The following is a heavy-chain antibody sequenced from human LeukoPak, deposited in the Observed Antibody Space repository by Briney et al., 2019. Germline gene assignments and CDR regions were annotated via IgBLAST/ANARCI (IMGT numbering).Heavy chain of an antibody. CDR3: TRAPYYYDSSGYLPDY. Sequence: GGSLRLSCTASGFTFGDYAMSWFHQAPGKGLEWVGFIRSKAYGGTTEYAASVKGRFTISRDDSKSIAYLQMNSLKTEDTAVYYCTRAPYYYDSSGYLPDYWGQGTLVTVSS. J-gene: IGHJ4*02. CDR1: GFTFGDYA. D-gene: IGHD3-22*01. V-gene: IGHV3-49*03. CDR2: IRSKAYGGTT.